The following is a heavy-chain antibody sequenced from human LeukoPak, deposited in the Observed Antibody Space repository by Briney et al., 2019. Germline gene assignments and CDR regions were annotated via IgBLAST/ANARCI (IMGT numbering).Heavy chain of an antibody. V-gene: IGHV4-30-2*01. CDR3: ARGVVSYDFWSGYYSAYLDY. CDR1: GGSISSGGYS. Sequence: PSQTLSLTCVVSGGSISSGGYSWSWIRQPPGKGLEWIGYIYHSGSTYYNPSLKSRVTISVDRSKNQFSLKLSSVTAADTAVYYCARGVVSYDFWSGYYSAYLDYWGQGTLVTVSS. J-gene: IGHJ4*02. CDR2: IYHSGST. D-gene: IGHD3-3*01.